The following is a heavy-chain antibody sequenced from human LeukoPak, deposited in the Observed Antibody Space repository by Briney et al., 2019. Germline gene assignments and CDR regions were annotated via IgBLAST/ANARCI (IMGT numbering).Heavy chain of an antibody. D-gene: IGHD3-10*01. CDR2: IYPGDSDT. CDR3: ARTYYYGSGSYPFDY. J-gene: IGHJ4*02. V-gene: IGHV5-51*01. CDR1: GYSFTSYW. Sequence: GESLKISCKGSGYSFTSYWIGWVRQMPGKGLDWMGIIYPGDSDTRYSPSLHGQVTMSADKSISTAYLQWSSLKASDTAMYYCARTYYYGSGSYPFDYWGQGTLVTVSS.